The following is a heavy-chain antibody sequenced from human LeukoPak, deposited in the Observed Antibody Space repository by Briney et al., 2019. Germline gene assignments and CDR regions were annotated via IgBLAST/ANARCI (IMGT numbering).Heavy chain of an antibody. CDR2: ISYSGST. J-gene: IGHJ4*02. V-gene: IGHV4-59*01. D-gene: IGHD6-13*01. CDR3: ARLYSSSLGRVFDY. CDR1: GGSISSYY. Sequence: SETLPLTCTVSGGSISSYYWSWIRQPPGKGLEWIGYISYSGSTNYNPSLKSRVTISVDTSKNQFSPKLSSVTAADTAIYYCARLYSSSLGRVFDYWGQGTLVTVSS.